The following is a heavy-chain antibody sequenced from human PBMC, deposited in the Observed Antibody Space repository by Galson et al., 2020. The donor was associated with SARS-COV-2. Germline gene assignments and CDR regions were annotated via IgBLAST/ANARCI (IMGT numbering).Heavy chain of an antibody. CDR1: GYTLTELA. CDR2: FVPEDGEI. V-gene: IGHV1-24*01. D-gene: IGHD2-15*01. J-gene: IGHJ4*02. Sequence: ASVKVSCKVSGYTLTELAMHWVRQAPGKGLEWMGSFVPEDGEIIYAQKFLGRVTMTEDTSTDTAYMDLSSLRSEDTAVYYCATILRGATPYYFDSWGRGTLVSVSS. CDR3: ATILRGATPYYFDS.